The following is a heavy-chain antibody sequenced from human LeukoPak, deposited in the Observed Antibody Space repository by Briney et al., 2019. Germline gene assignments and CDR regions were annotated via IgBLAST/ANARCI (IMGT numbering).Heavy chain of an antibody. D-gene: IGHD4-17*01. J-gene: IGHJ4*02. Sequence: GASVKVFCKASGYTFTSYYMHWVRQAPGQGLEWMGIINPSGGSTSYAQKFQGRVTMTRDTSTSTVYMELSSLRSEDTAVYYCARDLYGDYVAYWGQGTLVTVSS. V-gene: IGHV1-46*01. CDR3: ARDLYGDYVAY. CDR2: INPSGGST. CDR1: GYTFTSYY.